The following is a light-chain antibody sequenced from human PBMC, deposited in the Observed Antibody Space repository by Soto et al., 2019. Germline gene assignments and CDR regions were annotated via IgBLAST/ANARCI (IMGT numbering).Light chain of an antibody. CDR1: QSVSSSF. CDR3: QQYGTSPPRYT. J-gene: IGKJ2*01. CDR2: GTS. V-gene: IGKV3-20*01. Sequence: ETVLTQSPGTLSLSPGERATLSCRASQSVSSSFLAWYQQKPGQAPRLLIYGTSSRATGIPDRFTGSGSGTDFTLTISRLKPEDFAVYYCQQYGTSPPRYTFGQGTKLEIK.